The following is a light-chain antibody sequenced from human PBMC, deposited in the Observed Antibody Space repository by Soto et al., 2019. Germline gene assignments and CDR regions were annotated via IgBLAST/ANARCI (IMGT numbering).Light chain of an antibody. CDR2: DAS. J-gene: IGKJ3*01. Sequence: EIVLTQSPATLSLSPGARATLSCRTSQSVSSYLAWYQQKPGQAPRLLIYDASNRATGIPARFSGSGSGTDFTLTISSLEPEDFAVYYCQQRSNWPTFGPGTKLDIK. V-gene: IGKV3-11*01. CDR3: QQRSNWPT. CDR1: QSVSSY.